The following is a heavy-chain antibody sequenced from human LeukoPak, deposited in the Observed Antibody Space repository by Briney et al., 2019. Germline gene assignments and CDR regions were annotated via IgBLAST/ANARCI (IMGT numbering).Heavy chain of an antibody. V-gene: IGHV3-21*01. CDR2: ISSSSTYI. J-gene: IGHJ5*02. CDR3: ARGGYSDFWSASNH. D-gene: IGHD3-3*01. Sequence: PGGSLRLSCAASGFTFSSYSMNWVRQAPGKGLEWVSSISSSSTYIYYADSVNGRFTISRDNAKNSLYLQMNSLRAEDTAVYYCARGGYSDFWSASNHWGQGTLVTVSS. CDR1: GFTFSSYS.